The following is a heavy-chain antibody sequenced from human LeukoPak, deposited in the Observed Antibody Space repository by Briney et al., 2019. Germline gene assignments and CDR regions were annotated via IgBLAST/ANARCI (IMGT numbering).Heavy chain of an antibody. D-gene: IGHD6-6*01. CDR2: LSFDGADK. J-gene: IGHJ4*02. V-gene: IGHV3-30*03. CDR1: GFTFGGYG. CDR3: ATNQGSNVAAPDH. Sequence: PGGSLRLSCAASGFTFGGYGMHWGRQAPGKGLEWVALLSFDGADKSYAESVKGRFTISRDNSKNTLFLQMNSLRPEDTAIYFCATNQGSNVAAPDHWGQGTLVTVSS.